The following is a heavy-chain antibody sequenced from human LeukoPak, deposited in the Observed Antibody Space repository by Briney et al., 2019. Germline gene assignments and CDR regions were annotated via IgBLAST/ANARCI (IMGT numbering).Heavy chain of an antibody. Sequence: GGSLRLSCAASGFTFSSYAMSWVRQAPGKGLEWVSAISSSGSTIYYADSVKGRFTISRDNAKNSLYLQMNSLRAEDTAVYYCARGGSGSYRWRYYYYYMDVWGKGTTVTISS. V-gene: IGHV3-48*03. CDR3: ARGGSGSYRWRYYYYYMDV. D-gene: IGHD3-10*01. CDR1: GFTFSSYA. J-gene: IGHJ6*03. CDR2: ISSSGSTI.